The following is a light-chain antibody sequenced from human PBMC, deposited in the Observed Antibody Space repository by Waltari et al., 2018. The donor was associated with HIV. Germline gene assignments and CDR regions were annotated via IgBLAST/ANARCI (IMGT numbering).Light chain of an antibody. J-gene: IGLJ2*01. CDR2: EVS. CDR1: SSDCGAHNF. Sequence: QSALTQPSPVSGSPGQSITISCTGTSSDCGAHNFVSWYQQYPAKAPKLLIYEVSHRPSGVSNRFSGSKSDNAASLTISGLQAEDEADYYCSSYTSSNAYVVFGGGTKLTVL. V-gene: IGLV2-14*01. CDR3: SSYTSSNAYVV.